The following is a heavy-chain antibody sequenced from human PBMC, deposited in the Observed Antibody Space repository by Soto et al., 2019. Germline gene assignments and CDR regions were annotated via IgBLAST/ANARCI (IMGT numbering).Heavy chain of an antibody. Sequence: GGSLRLSCAASGFTFSNYAMSWVRQAPGKGLEWVSSISGGGSSTYYADSVKGRFTISRDNSKNTIYLQMNSLRAEDTAVYYCAKVPAYDYVWGTYYYFDDWGLGALVTVSS. D-gene: IGHD3-16*01. CDR1: GFTFSNYA. CDR3: AKVPAYDYVWGTYYYFDD. CDR2: ISGGGSST. V-gene: IGHV3-23*01. J-gene: IGHJ4*02.